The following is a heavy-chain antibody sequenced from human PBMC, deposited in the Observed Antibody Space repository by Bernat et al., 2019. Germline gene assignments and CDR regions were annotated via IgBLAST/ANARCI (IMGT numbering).Heavy chain of an antibody. CDR3: VDGHYSHR. CDR1: GFTISTFW. J-gene: IGHJ4*02. V-gene: IGHV3-7*03. CDR2: INGDGSET. Sequence: VQMVASGGGLVQPGGSLRLSCTASGFTISTFWMNWVRLAPGKGLEWVANINGDGSETNYVDSVKGRFTVSRDNAANSAYLQMNSLRDEDTAMYYCVDGHYSHRWGQGTLVTVSS. D-gene: IGHD3-3*01.